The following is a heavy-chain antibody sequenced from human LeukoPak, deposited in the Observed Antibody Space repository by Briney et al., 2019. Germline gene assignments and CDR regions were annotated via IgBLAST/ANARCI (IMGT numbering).Heavy chain of an antibody. D-gene: IGHD3-10*01. Sequence: GGSLRLSCAASGFTFSTYSMHWVRQAPGKGLEWVAVTSSDLNVKLYADSVKGRFTISRDNSRSTLYLQMNSLRPEDTAIYYCAREGYYGSGSPPSLYFDYWGQGTLVTVSS. J-gene: IGHJ4*02. V-gene: IGHV3-30-3*01. CDR2: TSSDLNVK. CDR3: AREGYYGSGSPPSLYFDY. CDR1: GFTFSTYS.